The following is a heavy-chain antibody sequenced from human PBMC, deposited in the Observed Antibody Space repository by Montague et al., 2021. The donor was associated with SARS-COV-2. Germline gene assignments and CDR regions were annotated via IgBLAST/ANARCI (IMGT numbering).Heavy chain of an antibody. CDR2: IDWDDEK. D-gene: IGHD3-9*01. CDR1: GFSLSTSGMR. J-gene: IGHJ3*02. V-gene: IGHV2-70*04. CDR3: ARSYYDILTNYYDAFDI. Sequence: PALVKPTQTLTLTCTLSGFSLSTSGMRASWIRQPPGKAREWLARIDWDDEKFYSTSLKTRLTISKDTSKNQVVLTMTNMDPVDTATYYCARSYYDILTNYYDAFDIWGQGTMVTGSS.